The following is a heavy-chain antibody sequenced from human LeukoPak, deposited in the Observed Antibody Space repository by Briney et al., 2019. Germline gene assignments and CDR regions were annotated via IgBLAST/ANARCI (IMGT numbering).Heavy chain of an antibody. CDR1: GGSISSSSYY. Sequence: SETLSLTCTVSGGSISSSSYYWGWIRQPPGKGLEWIGSIYYSGSTYYNPSLKSRVTISVDTSKYQFSLKLSSVTAADTAVYYCAELRYYYDSSGSGGYYFDYWGQGTLVTVSS. CDR3: AELRYYYDSSGSGGYYFDY. D-gene: IGHD3-22*01. J-gene: IGHJ4*02. V-gene: IGHV4-39*01. CDR2: IYYSGST.